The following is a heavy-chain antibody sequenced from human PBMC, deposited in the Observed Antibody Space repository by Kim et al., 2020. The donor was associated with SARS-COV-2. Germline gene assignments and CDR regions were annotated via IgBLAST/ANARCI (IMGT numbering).Heavy chain of an antibody. CDR2: ISSSSSYI. CDR1: GFTFSSYS. D-gene: IGHD3-9*01. Sequence: GGSLRLSCAASGFTFSSYSMNWVRHAPGKGLEWVSSISSSSSYIYYADSVKGRFTISRDNAKNSLYLQMNSLRAEDTAVYYCARDPRDILAGYSLLYYYYGMDVWGQGTTVTVS. CDR3: ARDPRDILAGYSLLYYYYGMDV. J-gene: IGHJ6*02. V-gene: IGHV3-21*01.